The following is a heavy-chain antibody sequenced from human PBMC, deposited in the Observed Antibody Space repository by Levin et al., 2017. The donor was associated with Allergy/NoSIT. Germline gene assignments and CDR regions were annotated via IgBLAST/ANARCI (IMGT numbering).Heavy chain of an antibody. CDR1: GFTFSSYG. J-gene: IGHJ6*02. CDR3: AKDRPPAATEGFDHGMDV. D-gene: IGHD2-15*01. Sequence: TGGSLRLSCAASGFTFSSYGMHWVRQAPGKGLEWVAVISYDGSNKYYADSVKGRFTISRDNSKNTLYLQMNSLRAEDTAVYYCAKDRPPAATEGFDHGMDVWGQGTTVTVSS. V-gene: IGHV3-30*18. CDR2: ISYDGSNK.